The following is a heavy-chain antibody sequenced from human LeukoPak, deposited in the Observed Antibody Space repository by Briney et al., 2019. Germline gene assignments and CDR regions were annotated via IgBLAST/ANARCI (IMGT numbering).Heavy chain of an antibody. CDR1: GYTFTGYY. Sequence: GASVKVSXKASGYTFTGYYMHWVRQAPGPGLEWMGRINPNSGGTNYAQKFQGRVTMTRDTSISTAYMELSRLRSDDTAVYYCARLSGSGSYRSNYWGQGTLVTVSS. J-gene: IGHJ4*02. CDR2: INPNSGGT. CDR3: ARLSGSGSYRSNY. V-gene: IGHV1-2*06. D-gene: IGHD3-10*01.